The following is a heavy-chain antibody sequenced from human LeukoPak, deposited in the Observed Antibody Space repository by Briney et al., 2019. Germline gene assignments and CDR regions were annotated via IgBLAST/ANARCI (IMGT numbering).Heavy chain of an antibody. CDR2: INPNSGGT. J-gene: IGHJ5*01. CDR1: GYTFTGYY. Sequence: ASVKVSCKASGYTFTGYYIHWVRQAPGQGLKWMGWINPNSGGTNYAQKFQGRVTMTSDTSVSTTYMELSRLRSDDTAVYYCARGMSSGWFDCWGQGTLVTVSS. D-gene: IGHD6-19*01. V-gene: IGHV1-2*02. CDR3: ARGMSSGWFDC.